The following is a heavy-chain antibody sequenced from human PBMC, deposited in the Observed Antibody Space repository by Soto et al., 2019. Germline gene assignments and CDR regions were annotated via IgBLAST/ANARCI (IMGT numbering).Heavy chain of an antibody. J-gene: IGHJ4*01. V-gene: IGHV3-15*07. D-gene: IGHD2-2*01. CDR1: GFIFSNAW. Sequence: GGSLRLSCAASGFIFSNAWINWVRQAPGKGLEWVGRIKSKADGGTTDFAAPVKGRFAISRDDSKNMMYMEMSSLRTEDTAVYYCTTDFYINMPIVRFVYSGHRTRVTVSS. CDR2: IKSKADGGTT. CDR3: TTDFYINMPIVRFVY.